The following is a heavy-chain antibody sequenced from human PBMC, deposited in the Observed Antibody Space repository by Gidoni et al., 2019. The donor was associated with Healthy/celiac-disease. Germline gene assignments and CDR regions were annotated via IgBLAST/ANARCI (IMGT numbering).Heavy chain of an antibody. D-gene: IGHD3-10*01. V-gene: IGHV3-53*04. CDR3: ARGSGLGELSN. J-gene: IGHJ4*02. Sequence: EVQRVASGGGLVQPGGSLRTSCAASGFTVSSNYMSWVRQAPGKGLEWVSVIYSGGSTYYADSVKGRFTISRHNSKNTLYLQMNSLRAEDTAVYYCARGSGLGELSNWGQGTLVTVSS. CDR2: IYSGGST. CDR1: GFTVSSNY.